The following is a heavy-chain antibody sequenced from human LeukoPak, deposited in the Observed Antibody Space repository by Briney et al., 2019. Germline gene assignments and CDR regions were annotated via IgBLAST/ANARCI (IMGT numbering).Heavy chain of an antibody. CDR1: GYTFTVYY. V-gene: IGHV1-2*02. CDR2: INPNSGGT. CDR3: ARPGASIAARSFDY. D-gene: IGHD6-6*01. Sequence: ASVKVSCKASGYTFTVYYMHWVRQAPGQGLEWMGWINPNSGGTNYAQKFQGRVTMTRDTSISTAYMELSRLRSDDTAVYYCARPGASIAARSFDYWGQGTLVTVSS. J-gene: IGHJ4*02.